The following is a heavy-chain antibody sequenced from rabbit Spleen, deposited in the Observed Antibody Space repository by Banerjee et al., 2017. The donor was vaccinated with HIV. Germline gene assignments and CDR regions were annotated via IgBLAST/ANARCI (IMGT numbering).Heavy chain of an antibody. Sequence: QLKESGGGLVQPGGSLKLSCKASGFTLSSYYMNWVRQAPGKGLEWIGYIDPVFGITYYANWVNGRFSISRENAQNTVFLQMTSLTAADTATHFCARDGTGGSYFALWGPGTLVTVS. CDR2: IDPVFGIT. J-gene: IGHJ4*01. CDR3: ARDGTGGSYFAL. CDR1: GFTLSSYY. V-gene: IGHV1S7*01. D-gene: IGHD8-1*01.